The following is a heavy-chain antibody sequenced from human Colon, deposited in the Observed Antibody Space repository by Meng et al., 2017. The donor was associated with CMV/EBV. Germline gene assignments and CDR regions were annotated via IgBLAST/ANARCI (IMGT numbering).Heavy chain of an antibody. Sequence: YSISWVRRAPGQGLGWLGGLIPVVGTANYTQSFRDRLTITADKSTSTAYMELSSLRSDDTAVYFCARVVGYCSGSSCPPRRWFDLWGQGTLVTVSS. D-gene: IGHD2-2*01. CDR3: ARVVGYCSGSSCPPRRWFDL. CDR1: YS. J-gene: IGHJ5*02. V-gene: IGHV1-69*06. CDR2: LIPVVGTA.